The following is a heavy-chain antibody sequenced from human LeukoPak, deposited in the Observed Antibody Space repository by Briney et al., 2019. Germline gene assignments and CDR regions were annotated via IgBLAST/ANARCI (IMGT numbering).Heavy chain of an antibody. CDR2: INHSGST. CDR3: VRATAIPSDAFDI. V-gene: IGHV4-34*01. D-gene: IGHD2-21*02. CDR1: GGSFSGYY. Sequence: SETLSLTCAVYGGSFSGYYWSWIRQPPGKGLEWIGEINHSGSTNYNPSLKSRVTISVDTSKNQFSLKLSSVTAADTAVYYCVRATAIPSDAFDIWGQGTMVTVSS. J-gene: IGHJ3*02.